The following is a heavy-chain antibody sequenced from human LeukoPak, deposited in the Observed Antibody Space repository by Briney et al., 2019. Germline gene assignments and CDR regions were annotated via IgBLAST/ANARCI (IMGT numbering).Heavy chain of an antibody. D-gene: IGHD3-3*01. J-gene: IGHJ4*02. CDR3: ANLIDFWSGYFYYFDY. CDR2: ISGSGGST. Sequence: GGSLRLSCAASGFTFSSYAVSWVRQAPGKGLEWVSAISGSGGSTYYADSGKGRFTISRDNSKNTLYLQMNSLRAEDTAVYYCANLIDFWSGYFYYFDYWGQGTLVTVSS. V-gene: IGHV3-23*01. CDR1: GFTFSSYA.